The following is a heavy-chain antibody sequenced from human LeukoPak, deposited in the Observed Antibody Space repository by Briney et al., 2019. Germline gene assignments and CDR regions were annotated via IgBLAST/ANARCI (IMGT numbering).Heavy chain of an antibody. V-gene: IGHV1-2*02. CDR2: INPNSGGA. D-gene: IGHD4-17*01. Sequence: ASVKVSCKSSGYTFTGYYMHWVRQAPEQGLEWMGWINPNSGGANYAQKFQGRVTMTRNTSISTAYMELSSLRSEDTAVYYCARPVTTTTRYYYYMDVWGKGTTVTISS. CDR3: ARPVTTTTRYYYYMDV. J-gene: IGHJ6*03. CDR1: GYTFTGYY.